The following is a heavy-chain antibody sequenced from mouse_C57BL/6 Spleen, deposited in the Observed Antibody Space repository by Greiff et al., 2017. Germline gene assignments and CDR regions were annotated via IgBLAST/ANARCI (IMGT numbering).Heavy chain of an antibody. D-gene: IGHD2-14*01. CDR3: AELVRSLSLDY. Sequence: QVQLQQSGPELVKPGASVKISCKASGYSFTSYYLHWVKQRPGQGLEWIGWIYPGSGNTKYNEKFKGKATLTADTSSSTAYMQLSSLTSEDAAVYCCAELVRSLSLDYWGQGTTLTVSS. V-gene: IGHV1-66*01. CDR1: GYSFTSYY. J-gene: IGHJ2*01. CDR2: IYPGSGNT.